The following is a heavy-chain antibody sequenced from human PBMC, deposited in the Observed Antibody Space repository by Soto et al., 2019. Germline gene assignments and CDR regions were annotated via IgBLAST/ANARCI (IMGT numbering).Heavy chain of an antibody. D-gene: IGHD6-13*01. Sequence: GGSLRLSCAASGFTFSDYYMSWIRQAPGKGLEWVSYISSSGSTIYYADSVKGRFTISRDNAKNSLYLQMNSLRAEDTAVYYCARWSPDSSSWSTNGGSYYYYYGMDVWGQGTTVTVSS. V-gene: IGHV3-11*01. CDR2: ISSSGSTI. CDR1: GFTFSDYY. J-gene: IGHJ6*02. CDR3: ARWSPDSSSWSTNGGSYYYYYGMDV.